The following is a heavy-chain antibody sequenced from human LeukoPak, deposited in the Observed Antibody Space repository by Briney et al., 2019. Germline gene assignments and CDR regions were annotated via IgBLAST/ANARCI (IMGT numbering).Heavy chain of an antibody. J-gene: IGHJ4*02. Sequence: PGGSLRLSCAASGFTFSSYAMSWVRQAPGKGLEWVSSISGSGGSTYYADSVKGRFTISRDNSKNTLYLQMNSLRAEDTAVYYCAKDPSFSYYTPFDYWGQGTLVTVSS. D-gene: IGHD3-22*01. CDR2: ISGSGGST. CDR1: GFTFSSYA. CDR3: AKDPSFSYYTPFDY. V-gene: IGHV3-23*01.